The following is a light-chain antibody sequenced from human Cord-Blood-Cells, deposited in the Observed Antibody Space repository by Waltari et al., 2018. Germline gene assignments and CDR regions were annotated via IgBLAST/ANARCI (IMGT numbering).Light chain of an antibody. CDR1: SLRSYY. V-gene: IGLV3-19*01. J-gene: IGLJ3*02. CDR3: NSRDSSGNWV. CDR2: GKN. Sequence: SSELTQDPAVSVALGQTVRITCQGDSLRSYYASWYQQKPGQAPVLVSYGKNNRPAGIPDRFSGASSGNTASLTITGAQAEDEAAYYCNSRDSSGNWVFGGGTKLTVL.